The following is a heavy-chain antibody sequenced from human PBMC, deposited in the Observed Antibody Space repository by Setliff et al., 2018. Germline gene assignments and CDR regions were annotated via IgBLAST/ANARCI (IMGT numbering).Heavy chain of an antibody. V-gene: IGHV4-59*08. CDR1: GASVRSHY. D-gene: IGHD2-2*01. Sequence: SETLSLTCTVSGASVRSHYWSWIRQPPGKGLEWIGFIFYSGDTKSNPSLKSRVTMSVDTSKNQFSLNLYSVTAADTAVYYCARTSTGRYFDVWGRGTLVTVSS. CDR2: IFYSGDT. J-gene: IGHJ2*01. CDR3: ARTSTGRYFDV.